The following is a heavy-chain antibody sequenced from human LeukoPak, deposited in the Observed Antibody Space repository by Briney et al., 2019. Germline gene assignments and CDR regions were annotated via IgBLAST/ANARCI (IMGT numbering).Heavy chain of an antibody. J-gene: IGHJ6*02. CDR1: GGSISSYY. CDR3: ARARWSGDYYYGMDV. D-gene: IGHD4-23*01. Sequence: SETLSLTCTVSGGSISSYYWSWIRHPQGKGLEWIGYIYYSGSTNYNPSLKSRVAISVDTSKNQFSLKLSSVTAADTAVYYCARARWSGDYYYGMDVWGQGTTVTVSS. CDR2: IYYSGST. V-gene: IGHV4-59*01.